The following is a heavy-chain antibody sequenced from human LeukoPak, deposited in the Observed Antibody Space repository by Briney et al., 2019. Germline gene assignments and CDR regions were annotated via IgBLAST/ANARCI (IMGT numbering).Heavy chain of an antibody. CDR2: LSTSGGNT. Sequence: PGGSLRLSCAASGFTFSSYAMGWVRLPPGKGLQWVSSLSTSGGNTYYADSVRGRFTISRDKYQNTLYLQMDSLRDEDTAVYYCAKRSGASTYDFDYWGQGALLTVSS. J-gene: IGHJ4*02. CDR3: AKRSGASTYDFDY. D-gene: IGHD6-19*01. V-gene: IGHV3-23*01. CDR1: GFTFSSYA.